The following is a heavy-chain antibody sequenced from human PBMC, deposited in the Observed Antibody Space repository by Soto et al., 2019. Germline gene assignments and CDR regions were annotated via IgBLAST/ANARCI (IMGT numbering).Heavy chain of an antibody. D-gene: IGHD3-22*01. V-gene: IGHV3-48*02. CDR3: ARAALHGYDY. CDR2: IGSSGGDV. CDR1: GFIFRDFG. Sequence: GGSLRLSCAASGFIFRDFGMNWVRQAPGKGLEWISYIGSSGGDVQYADPVRGRFIISRDNARNSLYLQMNSLKDEDTALYYCARAALHGYDYWGQGTLVTVSS. J-gene: IGHJ4*02.